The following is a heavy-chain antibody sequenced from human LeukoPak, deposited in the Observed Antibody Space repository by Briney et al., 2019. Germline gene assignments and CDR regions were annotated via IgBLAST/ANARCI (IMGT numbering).Heavy chain of an antibody. CDR2: IRYDGSNK. V-gene: IGHV3-30*02. CDR1: GFTFSSYG. D-gene: IGHD4-17*01. CDR3: ARGTRRTTVTTYFDY. J-gene: IGHJ4*02. Sequence: GGSLRLSCAASGFTFSSYGMHWVRQAPGKGLEWVAFIRYDGSNKYYADSVKGRFTISRDNSKNTLYLQMNSLRAEDTAVYYCARGTRRTTVTTYFDYWGQGTLVTVSS.